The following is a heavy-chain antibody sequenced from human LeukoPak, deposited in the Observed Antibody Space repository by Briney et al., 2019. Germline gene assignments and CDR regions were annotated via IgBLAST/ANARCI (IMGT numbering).Heavy chain of an antibody. D-gene: IGHD2-2*01. CDR3: VGGRDCSSTSCYGL. CDR2: IYYSGST. CDR1: GGSISSYY. V-gene: IGHV4-59*01. J-gene: IGHJ4*02. Sequence: SETLSLTCTVYGGSISSYYWSWIRQPPGKGLVWIGYIYYSGSTNYNPSLKSRVTISVDTSKNHFSLKLSSVTAADTAVYYCVGGRDCSSTSCYGLWGQGTLVTVSS.